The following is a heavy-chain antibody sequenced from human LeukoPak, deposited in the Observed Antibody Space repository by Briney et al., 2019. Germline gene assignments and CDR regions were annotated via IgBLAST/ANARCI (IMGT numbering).Heavy chain of an antibody. CDR2: ISGSGGST. J-gene: IGHJ4*02. Sequence: GGSLRLSCAASGFPFSSYAMSWVRQAPGKGLEWVSAISGSGGSTYYADSVKGRFTISRDNSKNTLYLQMNSLRAEDAAVYYCAKVGGEWELRTYYFDYWGQGTLVTVSS. V-gene: IGHV3-23*01. CDR1: GFPFSSYA. CDR3: AKVGGEWELRTYYFDY. D-gene: IGHD1-26*01.